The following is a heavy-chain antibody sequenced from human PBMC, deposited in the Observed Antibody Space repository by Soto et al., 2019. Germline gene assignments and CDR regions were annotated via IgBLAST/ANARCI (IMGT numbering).Heavy chain of an antibody. J-gene: IGHJ5*02. Sequence: GGSLRLSCAASGFTFSSYAMSWVRQAPGKGLEWVSAISGSGGSTYYADSVKGRFTISREKSKNTLYLQMNSLRAEDTAVYYCAKDRGWLVPRWFDPWGQGTLVTVSS. D-gene: IGHD6-19*01. CDR1: GFTFSSYA. CDR3: AKDRGWLVPRWFDP. V-gene: IGHV3-23*01. CDR2: ISGSGGST.